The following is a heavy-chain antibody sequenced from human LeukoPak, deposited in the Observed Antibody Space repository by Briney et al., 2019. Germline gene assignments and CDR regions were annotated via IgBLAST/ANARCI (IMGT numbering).Heavy chain of an antibody. D-gene: IGHD5-18*01. CDR3: ARARGYSYGFYYYYYMDV. Sequence: SETLSLTCTVSGGSTSSYYWSWIRQPPGKGLEWIGYIYYSGSTNYNPSLKSRVTISVDTSKNQFSLKLSSVTAADTAVYYCARARGYSYGFYYYYYMDVWGKGTTVTISS. CDR1: GGSTSSYY. V-gene: IGHV4-59*01. CDR2: IYYSGST. J-gene: IGHJ6*03.